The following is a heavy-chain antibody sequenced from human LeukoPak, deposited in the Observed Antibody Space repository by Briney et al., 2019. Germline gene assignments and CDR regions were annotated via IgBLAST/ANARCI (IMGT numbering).Heavy chain of an antibody. V-gene: IGHV1-69*05. Sequence: SVKVSCKASGGTFSSYAISWVRQAPGQGLEWMGRIIPIFGAANYAQKFQGRVTITTDESTSTAYMELSSLRSEDTAVYYCASSASVIAARSMYYWGQGTLVTVSS. D-gene: IGHD6-6*01. CDR1: GGTFSSYA. CDR2: IIPIFGAA. CDR3: ASSASVIAARSMYY. J-gene: IGHJ4*02.